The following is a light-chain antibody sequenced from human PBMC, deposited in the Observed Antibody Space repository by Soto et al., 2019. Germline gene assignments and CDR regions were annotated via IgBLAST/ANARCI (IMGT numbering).Light chain of an antibody. Sequence: QSVGTHPPWVTWYLGQAIAIVCTGTSSDVGGYNYVSWYQQHPGKAPKLMIYEVSNRPSGVSNRFSGSKSGNTASLTISGLQVEEEADYYCSSYTSSTHIVFGTGTKVTDL. CDR1: SSDVGGYNY. V-gene: IGLV2-14*01. J-gene: IGLJ1*01. CDR3: SSYTSSTHIV. CDR2: EVS.